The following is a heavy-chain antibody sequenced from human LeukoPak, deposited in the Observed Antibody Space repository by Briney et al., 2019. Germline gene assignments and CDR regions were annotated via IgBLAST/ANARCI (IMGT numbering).Heavy chain of an antibody. D-gene: IGHD4-17*01. J-gene: IGHJ4*02. CDR2: IIPIFGTA. Sequence: SVKVSCKASGGTFSSYAISWVRQAPGQGLEWMGRIIPIFGTANYAQKFQGRVTITTDESTSTAYMELSSLRSEDTAVYYCARAPPRTTVTDYYFDYWGQGTLVTVSS. V-gene: IGHV1-69*05. CDR3: ARAPPRTTVTDYYFDY. CDR1: GGTFSSYA.